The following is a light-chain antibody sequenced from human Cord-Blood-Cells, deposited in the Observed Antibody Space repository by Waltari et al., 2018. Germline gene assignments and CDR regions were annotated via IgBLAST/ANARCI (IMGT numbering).Light chain of an antibody. CDR2: AAS. J-gene: IGKJ1*01. CDR1: QSISSY. Sequence: DIQMTQSPSSLSASVGDRVTITCRASQSISSYLNWYQQKPGKAPKRLIYAASSLQSGFPSRFSGSGSGTDFTLTISSLQPEDFATYYWQQSYSTPPSFGQGTKVEIK. V-gene: IGKV1-39*01. CDR3: QQSYSTPPS.